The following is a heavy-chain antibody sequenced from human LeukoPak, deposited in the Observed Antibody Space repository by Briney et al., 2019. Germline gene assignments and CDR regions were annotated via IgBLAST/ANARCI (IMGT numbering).Heavy chain of an antibody. J-gene: IGHJ4*02. D-gene: IGHD5-18*01. CDR2: INHSGST. CDR1: GGSFSGYY. V-gene: IGHV4-34*01. CDR3: SRGRFRYGYGYRDVDFDY. Sequence: NPSETLSLTCDVYGGSFSGYYWSWIRQPPGKGLEWLGEINHSGSTNYNPSFKSRVTISVNKYKNQFFLKLISGTAADTAVYYCSRGRFRYGYGYRDVDFDYWGQGTLVTVSS.